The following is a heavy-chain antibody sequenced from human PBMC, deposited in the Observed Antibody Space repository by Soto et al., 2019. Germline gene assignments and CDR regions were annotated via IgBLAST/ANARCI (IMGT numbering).Heavy chain of an antibody. CDR3: ARWGGLSCSGAVCFKKPFDY. J-gene: IGHJ4*02. D-gene: IGHD2-8*02. CDR1: GGTFNNYA. V-gene: IGHV1-69*06. Sequence: QVQLVQSGAEVKRPESSMKVSCKPSGGTFNNYAINWVRQAPGQGLEWRGAIIPISGTTKYAEKFQGRVTITADKSTSTVYMDLSSLRSEDTAVYYCARWGGLSCSGAVCFKKPFDYWGQGTLVTVSS. CDR2: IIPISGTT.